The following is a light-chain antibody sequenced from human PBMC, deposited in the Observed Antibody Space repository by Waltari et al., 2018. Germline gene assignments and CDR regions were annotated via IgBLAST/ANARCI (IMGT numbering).Light chain of an antibody. V-gene: IGKV1-NL1*01. CDR3: QQYYSIALN. Sequence: DIQMTQSPSSLSASVGDRVTITCRASQIIGNALAWYQQKQGKAPKLLFYAASRLESGVPSRFSGSGSGTNYTLTSSSLQAEDFATDYCQQYYSIALNFGGGTKVEIK. J-gene: IGKJ4*01. CDR2: AAS. CDR1: QIIGNA.